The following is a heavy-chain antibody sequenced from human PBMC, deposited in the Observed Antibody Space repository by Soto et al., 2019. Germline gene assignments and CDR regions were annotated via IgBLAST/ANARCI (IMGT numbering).Heavy chain of an antibody. D-gene: IGHD6-19*01. CDR1: GGAISSSSYY. J-gene: IGHJ5*02. Sequence: PSETLSLTCTVSGGAISSSSYYWGWIRQPPGKGLEWIGRIYYSGSTYYNPSLKSRVTISVDTSKNQFSLKLSSVTAADTAVYYCARPLYSSGWYSFYGGGQHPSDNWFDPWGQGTLVTVS. CDR2: IYYSGST. V-gene: IGHV4-39*01. CDR3: ARPLYSSGWYSFYGGGQHPSDNWFDP.